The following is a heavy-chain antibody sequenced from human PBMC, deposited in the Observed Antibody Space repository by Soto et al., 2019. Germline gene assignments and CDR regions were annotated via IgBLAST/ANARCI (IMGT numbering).Heavy chain of an antibody. D-gene: IGHD6-13*01. V-gene: IGHV1-69*01. Sequence: QVQLVQSGAEVKKPGYSVKVSCKASGGTFSTYGINWVRQAPGQGLEWMGGIIPIFDTTNYAQKFQGKFTITADESTSTVYMELSSLRSEDTAVYYCARDEAAAATSVMDVWGQGTTGTVSS. CDR1: GGTFSTYG. CDR3: ARDEAAAATSVMDV. J-gene: IGHJ6*02. CDR2: IIPIFDTT.